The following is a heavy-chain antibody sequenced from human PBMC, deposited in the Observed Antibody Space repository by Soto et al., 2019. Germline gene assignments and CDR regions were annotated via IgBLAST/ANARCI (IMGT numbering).Heavy chain of an antibody. CDR1: GYTFTSYY. V-gene: IGHV1-46*01. D-gene: IGHD3-10*01. J-gene: IGHJ6*02. CDR3: ATSPWGTYGINHMDV. Sequence: ASVKVSCKASGYTFTSYYMHWVRQAPGQGLEWMGIINPSGGSTSYAQKFQGRVTMTRDTSTSTVYMELSSLRAEDTAMYHCATSPWGTYGINHMDVWGQGTTVTVSS. CDR2: INPSGGST.